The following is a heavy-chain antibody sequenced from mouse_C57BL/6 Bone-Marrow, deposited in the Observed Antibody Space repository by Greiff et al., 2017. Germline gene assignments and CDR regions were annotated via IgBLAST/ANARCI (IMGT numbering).Heavy chain of an antibody. J-gene: IGHJ2*01. CDR3: AREGYSGDFDY. D-gene: IGHD2-12*01. V-gene: IGHV1-69*01. Sequence: VQLQQPGAELVMPGASVKLSCKASGYTFTSYWMHWVKQRPGQGLEWIGEIDPSDSYTNYNQKFKGKSTLTVDKSSRTAYRQLSSLTSEDSAVYYCAREGYSGDFDYWGQGTTLTVSS. CDR2: IDPSDSYT. CDR1: GYTFTSYW.